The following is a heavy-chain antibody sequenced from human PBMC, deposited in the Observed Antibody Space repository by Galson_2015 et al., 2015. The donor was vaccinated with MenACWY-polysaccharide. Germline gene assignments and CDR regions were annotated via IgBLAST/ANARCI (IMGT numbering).Heavy chain of an antibody. Sequence: SLRLSCAASGFTFSSYAIHWVRQAPGKGLEWVAVISYDGSNKYYADSLRGRFTISRDNSKNMLYLQMNSLRAEDTAVYYCARAYCDRTTCYGMDVWGQGTTVTDSS. D-gene: IGHD2-2*01. CDR2: ISYDGSNK. CDR3: ARAYCDRTTCYGMDV. CDR1: GFTFSSYA. V-gene: IGHV3-30-3*01. J-gene: IGHJ6*02.